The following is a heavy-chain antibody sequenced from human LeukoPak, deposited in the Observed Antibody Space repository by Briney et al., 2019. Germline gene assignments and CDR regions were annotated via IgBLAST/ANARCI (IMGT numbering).Heavy chain of an antibody. Sequence: GASVKVSCKASGGTFSSYAISWVRQAPGQGLEWMGWINPNSGGTNYAQKFQGRVTMTRDTSISTAYMELSRLRSDDTAVYYCTRDPGYSMNLFDYWGQGTLVTVSS. J-gene: IGHJ4*02. D-gene: IGHD5-18*01. CDR1: GGTFSSYA. CDR3: TRDPGYSMNLFDY. CDR2: INPNSGGT. V-gene: IGHV1-2*02.